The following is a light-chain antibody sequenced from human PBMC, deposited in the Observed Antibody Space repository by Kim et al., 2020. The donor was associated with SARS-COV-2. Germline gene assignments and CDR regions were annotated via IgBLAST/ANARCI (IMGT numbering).Light chain of an antibody. J-gene: IGKJ3*01. CDR2: DAS. CDR3: QQRSNWLIFT. V-gene: IGKV3-11*01. CDR1: QSVSSY. Sequence: CPGERATLSCRASQSVSSYLAWYQQKPGQAPRLLIYDASNRATGIPARFSGSGSGTDFTLTISSLEPEDFAVYYCQQRSNWLIFTFGPGTKVDIK.